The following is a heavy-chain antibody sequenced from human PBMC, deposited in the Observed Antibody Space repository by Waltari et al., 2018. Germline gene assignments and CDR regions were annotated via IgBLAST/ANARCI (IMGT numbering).Heavy chain of an antibody. V-gene: IGHV1-18*01. CDR3: ARDDVDSSNFGGF. CDR1: GYLFSIYG. CDR2: IYPYNGNT. J-gene: IGHJ4*02. Sequence: QLVQSGAEVKKPGASVKVSCKASGYLFSIYGITWVRKAPGQGLEWMGWIYPYNGNTKYEQNFQGRVTMTTDTSTTTAYMEIRSLRSDDTAIYYCARDDVDSSNFGGFWGQGTLVTVSS. D-gene: IGHD6-13*01.